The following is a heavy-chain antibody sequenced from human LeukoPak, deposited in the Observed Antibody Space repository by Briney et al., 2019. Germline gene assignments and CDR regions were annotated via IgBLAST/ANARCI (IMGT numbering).Heavy chain of an antibody. CDR1: GYSFTNYW. V-gene: IGHV5-51*01. D-gene: IGHD2-2*01. Sequence: GESLKISCKGSGYSFTNYWIGWVRQLPGKGLEWMGIIYAGDSDTRYSPSFQGQATMSTDKSISTAYLQWSSLKASDTAMYFCARGGPNYALDYWGQGTLVTVSS. CDR3: ARGGPNYALDY. J-gene: IGHJ4*02. CDR2: IYAGDSDT.